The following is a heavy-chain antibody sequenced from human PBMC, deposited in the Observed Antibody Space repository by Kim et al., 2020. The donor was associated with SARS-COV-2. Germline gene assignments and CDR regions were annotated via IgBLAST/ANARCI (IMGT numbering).Heavy chain of an antibody. CDR2: INTNTGNP. D-gene: IGHD3-16*02. Sequence: ASVKVSCKASGYTFTSYAMNWVRQAPGQGLEWMGWINTNTGNPTYAQGFTGRFVFSLDTSVSTAYLQISSLKAEDTAVYYCARGPRRPFSGVITNWFDPWGQGTLVTVSS. CDR3: ARGPRRPFSGVITNWFDP. CDR1: GYTFTSYA. J-gene: IGHJ5*02. V-gene: IGHV7-4-1*02.